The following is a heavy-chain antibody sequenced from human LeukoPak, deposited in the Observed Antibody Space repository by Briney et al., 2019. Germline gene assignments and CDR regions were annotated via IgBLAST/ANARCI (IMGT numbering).Heavy chain of an antibody. CDR3: ARDANSGNYYGILDY. V-gene: IGHV3-66*01. Sequence: GGSLRLFCAASGFTVSTNYMSWVRQAPGKGLEWVSVIYSGGSTYYADSVKGRFTISRDDSKNTLYLQMNSLRAEDTAVYYCARDANSGNYYGILDYWGQGTLVTVSS. CDR2: IYSGGST. D-gene: IGHD1-26*01. CDR1: GFTVSTNY. J-gene: IGHJ4*02.